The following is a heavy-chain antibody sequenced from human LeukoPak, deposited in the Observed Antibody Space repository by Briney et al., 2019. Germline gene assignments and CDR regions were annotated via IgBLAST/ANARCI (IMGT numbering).Heavy chain of an antibody. CDR3: ARSNQADDY. D-gene: IGHD4-11*01. CDR1: GLTFSSYW. J-gene: IGHJ4*02. CDR2: INTGGSST. Sequence: GGSLRLSCAASGLTFSSYWMHWVRQVPGKGLVWVSRINTGGSSTTYADSVKGRFTISRDNAKNTLYLQMNSLRAEDTAVYYCARSNQADDYWGQGTLVTVSS. V-gene: IGHV3-74*01.